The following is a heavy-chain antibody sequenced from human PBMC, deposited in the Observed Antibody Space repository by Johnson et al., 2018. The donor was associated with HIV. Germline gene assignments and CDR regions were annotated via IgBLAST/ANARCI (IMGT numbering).Heavy chain of an antibody. D-gene: IGHD3-10*01. CDR2: IYSDGIT. J-gene: IGHJ3*02. V-gene: IGHV3-53*01. CDR3: ARRGITIVADAFDI. CDR1: GFTVSSNY. Sequence: VQLVESGGGLVQPGGSLRLSCAASGFTVSSNYMSWVRQAPGKGLEWVSIIYSDGITYFADSVKGRFTISRDNAKNSLYLQMYSLRAEDTAFYYCARRGITIVADAFDIWGQGTMVTVSS.